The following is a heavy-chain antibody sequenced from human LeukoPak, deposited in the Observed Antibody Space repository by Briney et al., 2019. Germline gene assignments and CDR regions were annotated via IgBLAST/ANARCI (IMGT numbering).Heavy chain of an antibody. V-gene: IGHV4-59*01. D-gene: IGHD2-21*01. J-gene: IGHJ5*02. CDR2: IYYSGST. CDR3: ARGIGWFDP. Sequence: SETLSLTCAVYGGSFSGYYWSWIRQPPGKGLEWIGYIYYSGSTNYNPSLKSRVTISVDTSKNQFSLKLSSVTAADTAVYYCARGIGWFDPWGQGTLVTVSS. CDR1: GGSFSGYY.